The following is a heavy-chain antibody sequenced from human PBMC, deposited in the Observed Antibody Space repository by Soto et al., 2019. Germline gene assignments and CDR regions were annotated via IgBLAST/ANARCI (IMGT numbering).Heavy chain of an antibody. V-gene: IGHV4-34*01. CDR3: ARGLLKIFGVVIMGSYYYYMDV. Sequence: SETLSLTCAVYGGSFSGYYWSWIRQPPGKGLEWIGEINHSGSTNYNPSLKSRVTISVDTSKNQFSLKLSSVTAADTAVYYCARGLLKIFGVVIMGSYYYYMDVWGKGTTVTVSS. CDR1: GGSFSGYY. CDR2: INHSGST. D-gene: IGHD3-3*01. J-gene: IGHJ6*03.